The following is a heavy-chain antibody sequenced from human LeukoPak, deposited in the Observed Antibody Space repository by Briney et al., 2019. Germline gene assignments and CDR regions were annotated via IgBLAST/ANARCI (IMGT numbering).Heavy chain of an antibody. V-gene: IGHV1-2*02. Sequence: ASVKVSCKAFGYTFTGYYMHWVRQAPGQGLEWMGWINPNSGGTNYAQKFQGRVTVTRDTSISTAYMELSRLRSDDTAVYYCARGNTIAAKYYFDYWGQGTLVTVSS. CDR2: INPNSGGT. D-gene: IGHD6-13*01. CDR3: ARGNTIAAKYYFDY. J-gene: IGHJ4*02. CDR1: GYTFTGYY.